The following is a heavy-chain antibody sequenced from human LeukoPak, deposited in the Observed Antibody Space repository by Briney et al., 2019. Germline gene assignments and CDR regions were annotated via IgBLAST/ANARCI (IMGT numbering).Heavy chain of an antibody. CDR2: INHSGST. J-gene: IGHJ6*04. CDR3: ARARDYYGSGIYGMDV. Sequence: SETLSLTCAVYGGSFSGYYWSWLRQPPGKGLEWIGEINHSGSTNYNPSLKSRVTISVDTSKNQFSLKLSSVTAADTAVYYCARARDYYGSGIYGMDVWGKGTTVTVSS. CDR1: GGSFSGYY. D-gene: IGHD3-10*01. V-gene: IGHV4-34*01.